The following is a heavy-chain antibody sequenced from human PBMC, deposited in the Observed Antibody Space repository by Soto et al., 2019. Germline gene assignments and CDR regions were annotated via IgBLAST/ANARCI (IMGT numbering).Heavy chain of an antibody. CDR1: GYLFTKYG. Sequence: GASVKVSCKASGYLFTKYGITWVRRAPGQGLEWMGWISANSGITYNAERLQGRVTMTTDTSTSTAYLELRNLGSDDTATYYCARGPTRSYNYFDPWGQGTLVTVSS. V-gene: IGHV1-18*01. CDR2: ISANSGIT. J-gene: IGHJ5*02. CDR3: ARGPTRSYNYFDP.